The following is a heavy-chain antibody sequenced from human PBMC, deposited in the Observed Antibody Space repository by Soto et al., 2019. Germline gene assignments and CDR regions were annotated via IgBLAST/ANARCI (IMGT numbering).Heavy chain of an antibody. CDR2: ISYDGSNK. Sequence: GGSLRLSCAASVFTFSSYAMHCVRHAPGKWLEWVAVISYDGSNKYYADSVKGRFTISRDNSKNTLYLQMNSLRAEDTAVYYCARAVGVAPYYGMHVWGQGTTVTVSS. V-gene: IGHV3-30-3*01. CDR3: ARAVGVAPYYGMHV. J-gene: IGHJ6*02. CDR1: VFTFSSYA. D-gene: IGHD5-12*01.